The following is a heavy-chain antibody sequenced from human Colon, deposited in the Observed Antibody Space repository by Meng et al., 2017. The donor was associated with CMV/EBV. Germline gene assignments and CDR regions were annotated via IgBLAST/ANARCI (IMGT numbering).Heavy chain of an antibody. CDR2: IRSDGGLE. CDR1: GFTFNNSA. CDR3: AKDRPHILGLDP. D-gene: IGHD2-21*01. Sequence: WAASGFTFNNSAMHWVRQAPGKGLEWVAFIRSDGGLEYYAESMKGRFTVSRDNSKNTVYLHLNSLRAEDTAVYYCAKDRPHILGLDPWGQGTLVTVSS. V-gene: IGHV3-30*02. J-gene: IGHJ5*02.